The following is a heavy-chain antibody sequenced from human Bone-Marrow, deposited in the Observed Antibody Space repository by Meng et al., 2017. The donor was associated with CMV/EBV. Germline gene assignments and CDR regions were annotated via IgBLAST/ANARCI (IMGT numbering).Heavy chain of an antibody. CDR2: MNPNSGNT. V-gene: IGHV1-8*01. Sequence: QVQLVQSGAEVKKPGASVKVSCKASGYTFTSYDINSVRQAAGQGLEWMGWMNPNSGNTDYAQKFQGRVTMTRNISKSTAYMDLSSLRSEDTAVYYCATGVADFDYWGQGTLVTVSS. CDR1: GYTFTSYD. J-gene: IGHJ4*02. CDR3: ATGVADFDY. D-gene: IGHD6-19*01.